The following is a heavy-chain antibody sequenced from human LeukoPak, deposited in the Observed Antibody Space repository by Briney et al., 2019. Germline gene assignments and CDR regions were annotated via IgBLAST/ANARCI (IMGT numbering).Heavy chain of an antibody. J-gene: IGHJ4*02. V-gene: IGHV4-4*07. CDR3: AGGDIYSRSDH. CDR1: GGSISSYY. Sequence: PSETLSLTCTVSGGSISSYYWTWIRQPAGKGLEWIGLIDAGGSTNYNPSLKSRVTMSLDTSKKQLSLRLTSVTAADTAVYYCAGGDIYSRSDHWGQGTLVTVFS. CDR2: IDAGGST. D-gene: IGHD2-21*01.